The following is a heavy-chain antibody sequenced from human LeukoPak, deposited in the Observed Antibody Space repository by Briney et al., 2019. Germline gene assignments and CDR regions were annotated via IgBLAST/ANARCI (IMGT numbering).Heavy chain of an antibody. CDR2: INHSGST. J-gene: IGHJ5*02. Sequence: SETLSLTCAVYGGSFSGYYWSWIRQPPGKGPEWIGEINHSGSTNYNPSLKSRVTISVDTSKNQFSLKLSSVTAADTAVYYCASRGCSSTSCYERGHWFDPWGQGTLVTVSS. CDR1: GGSFSGYY. V-gene: IGHV4-34*01. D-gene: IGHD2-2*01. CDR3: ASRGCSSTSCYERGHWFDP.